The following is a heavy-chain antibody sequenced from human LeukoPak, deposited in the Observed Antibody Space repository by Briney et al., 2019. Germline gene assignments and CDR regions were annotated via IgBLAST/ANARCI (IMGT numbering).Heavy chain of an antibody. CDR1: GGSISSGGYS. J-gene: IGHJ2*01. Sequence: SQTLSLTCAVSGGSISSGGYSWSWIRQPPGKGLEGIGYIYHSGSTYYNPSLKSRVTISVDRSKHQFSPKLSSVTAADTAVYYCASVSRGWCFDLWGRGTMVTVSS. CDR2: IYHSGST. CDR3: ASVSRGWCFDL. V-gene: IGHV4-30-2*01. D-gene: IGHD3-10*01.